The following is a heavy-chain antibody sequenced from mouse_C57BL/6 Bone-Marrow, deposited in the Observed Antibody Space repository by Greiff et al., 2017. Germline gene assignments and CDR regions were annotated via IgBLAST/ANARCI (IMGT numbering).Heavy chain of an antibody. J-gene: IGHJ1*03. V-gene: IGHV1-72*01. CDR1: GYTFTSYW. CDR3: ARRALRGYFDV. CDR2: MVPNSGGT. Sequence: QVQLQQPGAELVKPGSSVKLSCKASGYTFTSYWMHWVKQRPGRGLECIGRMVPNSGGTKYNEKFKRKATLTVDKPSSTAYMQLSSLTSEDSAVYYCARRALRGYFDVWGTGTTVTVSS. D-gene: IGHD1-1*01.